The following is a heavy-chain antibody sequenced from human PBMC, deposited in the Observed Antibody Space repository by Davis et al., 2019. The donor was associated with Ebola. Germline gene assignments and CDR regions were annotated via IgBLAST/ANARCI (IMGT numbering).Heavy chain of an antibody. Sequence: AASVKVSCKASGYTFISYDIHWVRQAAGQGLEWMGWMNPNSGNTGYAQKFQGRVTMTRENSMSTAYMELSSLEAEDTAVYYCARGRVIFDYWGQGTLVTVSS. V-gene: IGHV1-8*01. CDR1: GYTFISYD. D-gene: IGHD2/OR15-2a*01. CDR2: MNPNSGNT. CDR3: ARGRVIFDY. J-gene: IGHJ4*02.